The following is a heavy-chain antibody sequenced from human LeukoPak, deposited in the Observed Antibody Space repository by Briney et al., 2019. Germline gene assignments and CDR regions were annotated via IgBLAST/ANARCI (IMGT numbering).Heavy chain of an antibody. Sequence: SETLSLTCTVSGGSISNYFWSWVRQPAGKGLEWIGRIYSTGRSDYNPSLKSRVTISVDTSKNQFSLKLSSVTAADTAVYYCARDPPSITYYYDSSGSGYWGQGTLVTVSS. CDR3: ARDPPSITYYYDSSGSGY. CDR2: IYSTGRS. V-gene: IGHV4-4*07. D-gene: IGHD3-22*01. CDR1: GGSISNYF. J-gene: IGHJ4*02.